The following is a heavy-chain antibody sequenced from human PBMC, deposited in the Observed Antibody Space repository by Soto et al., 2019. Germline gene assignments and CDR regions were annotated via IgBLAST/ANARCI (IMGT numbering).Heavy chain of an antibody. CDR1: GGSISSYY. CDR3: ARSNGAPYSSMGSGAFDI. D-gene: IGHD6-13*01. Sequence: SETLSLTCTVSGGSISSYYWSWIRQPPGNGLEWIGYIYYSGSTNYNPSLKSRVTISVDTSKNQFSLKLSSVTAADTAVYYCARSNGAPYSSMGSGAFDIWGQGTMVTASS. CDR2: IYYSGST. J-gene: IGHJ3*02. V-gene: IGHV4-59*08.